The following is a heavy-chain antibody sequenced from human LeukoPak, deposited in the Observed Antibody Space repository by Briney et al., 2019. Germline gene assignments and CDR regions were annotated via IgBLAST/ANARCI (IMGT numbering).Heavy chain of an antibody. CDR1: GGSFSGYY. V-gene: IGHV4-34*01. CDR2: INHSGST. CDR3: ATLGYYDSSGYSDYYYYYMDV. J-gene: IGHJ6*03. Sequence: PSETLSLTCAVYGGSFSGYYWSWIRQPPGKGLEWIGEINHSGSTNYNPSLKSRVTISVDTSKNQFSLKLSSVTAADTAVYYCATLGYYDSSGYSDYYYYYMDVWGKGTTVTVSS. D-gene: IGHD3-22*01.